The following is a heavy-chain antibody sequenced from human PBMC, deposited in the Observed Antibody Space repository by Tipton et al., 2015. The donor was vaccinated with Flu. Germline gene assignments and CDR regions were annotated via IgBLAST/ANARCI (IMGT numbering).Heavy chain of an antibody. D-gene: IGHD3-10*01. CDR1: GFTFSSYS. J-gene: IGHJ4*02. V-gene: IGHV3-21*01. Sequence: SGFTFSSYSMNWVRQAPGKGLEWVSSISSSSSYIYYADSVKGRFTISRDNAKNSLYLQMNSLRAEDTAVYYCAREGYYGSGSDYWGQGTLVTVSS. CDR3: AREGYYGSGSDY. CDR2: ISSSSSYI.